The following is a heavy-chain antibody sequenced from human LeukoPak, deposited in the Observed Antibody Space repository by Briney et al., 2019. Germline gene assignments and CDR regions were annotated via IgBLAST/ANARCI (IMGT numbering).Heavy chain of an antibody. CDR2: LSTDNGDT. V-gene: IGHV1-18*01. Sequence: ASVKVSCKASGYTFTSYGISWVRQAPGQGLEWMGWLSTDNGDTNYAQKLQGRVTMTEDTSTDTAYMELSSLRSEDTAVYYCAIRMDGDFDYWGQGTLVTVSS. CDR3: AIRMDGDFDY. D-gene: IGHD2-8*01. CDR1: GYTFTSYG. J-gene: IGHJ4*02.